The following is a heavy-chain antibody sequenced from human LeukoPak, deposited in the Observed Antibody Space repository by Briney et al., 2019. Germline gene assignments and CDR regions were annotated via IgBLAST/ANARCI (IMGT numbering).Heavy chain of an antibody. CDR3: ARHGHYDFWSGYSLDY. J-gene: IGHJ4*02. Sequence: AGGSLRLSCAASGFTFSSYAMHWGRQAPGKGLEYVSAISSNGGSTYYANSVKGRFTISRDNSKNTLYLQMGSLRAEDMAVYYCARHGHYDFWSGYSLDYWGQGTLVTVSS. D-gene: IGHD3-3*01. CDR1: GFTFSSYA. V-gene: IGHV3-64*01. CDR2: ISSNGGST.